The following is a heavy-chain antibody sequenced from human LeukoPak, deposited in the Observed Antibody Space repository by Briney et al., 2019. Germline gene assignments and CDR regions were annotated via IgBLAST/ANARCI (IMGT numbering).Heavy chain of an antibody. CDR3: ARHERPELPHYYYMDV. CDR2: IYYSGST. V-gene: IGHV4-39*01. Sequence: SETLSLTCTVSGGSISSSSYYWGWIRQPPGKGLEWIGSIYYSGSTYYNPSLKSRVTISVDTSKNQFSLKLSSVTAADTAVYYCARHERPELPHYYYMDVWGKGTTVTISS. D-gene: IGHD3-10*01. J-gene: IGHJ6*03. CDR1: GGSISSSSYY.